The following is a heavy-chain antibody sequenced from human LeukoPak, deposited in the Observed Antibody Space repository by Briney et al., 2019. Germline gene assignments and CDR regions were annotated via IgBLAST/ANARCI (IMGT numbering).Heavy chain of an antibody. CDR2: IRYDGSKK. CDR3: AKDWAYMADPHYFDY. V-gene: IGHV3-30*02. J-gene: IGHJ4*02. Sequence: GGSLRLSRAASGFIFSNYGLHWVRQAPGKGLEWVTFIRYDGSKKYYADAVKGRFTISRDNSKNTLYLQMNPLRVEDTAVYYCAKDWAYMADPHYFDYWGQGTLVTVSS. CDR1: GFIFSNYG. D-gene: IGHD1-14*01.